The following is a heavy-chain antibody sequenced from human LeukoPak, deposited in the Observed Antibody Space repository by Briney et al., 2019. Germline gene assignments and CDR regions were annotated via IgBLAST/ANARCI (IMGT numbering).Heavy chain of an antibody. CDR3: ARDGSGWYEGKGFDY. V-gene: IGHV4-39*07. D-gene: IGHD6-19*01. J-gene: IGHJ4*02. CDR1: GGSISRSGYY. CDR2: IYYSGST. Sequence: SETLSLTCTVSGGSISRSGYYWGWIRQTPGKGLEWIGSIYYSGSTYYKSSLKSRVTISLDTSKNQFSLKLSSVTAADTAVYYCARDGSGWYEGKGFDYWGQGTLVTVSS.